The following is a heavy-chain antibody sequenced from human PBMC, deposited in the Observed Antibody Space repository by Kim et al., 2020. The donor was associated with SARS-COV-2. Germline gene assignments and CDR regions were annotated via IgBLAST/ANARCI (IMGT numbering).Heavy chain of an antibody. CDR2: INTNTGNP. J-gene: IGHJ6*02. Sequence: ASVKVSCKASGYTFTSYAMNWVRQAPGQGLEWMGWINTNTGNPTYAQGFTGRFVFSLDTSVSTAYLQISSLKAEDTAVYYCAREANRGDVLLWFGELFNYYYGMDVWGQGTTVTVSS. D-gene: IGHD3-10*01. CDR1: GYTFTSYA. V-gene: IGHV7-4-1*02. CDR3: AREANRGDVLLWFGELFNYYYGMDV.